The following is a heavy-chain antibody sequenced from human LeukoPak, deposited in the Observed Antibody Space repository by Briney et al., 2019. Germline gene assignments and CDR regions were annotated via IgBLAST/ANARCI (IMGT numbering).Heavy chain of an antibody. D-gene: IGHD1-26*01. J-gene: IGHJ4*02. V-gene: IGHV4-34*01. CDR3: AREASGNYHVFDS. Sequence: PSETLSLTCAVYGGSFSGYYWSWIRQPPGKGLEWIGEINHSGSTNYNPSLKSRVTISVDTSKNQFSLKLSSVTAADTAVYYCAREASGNYHVFDSWGQGTLVTVSS. CDR2: INHSGST. CDR1: GGSFSGYY.